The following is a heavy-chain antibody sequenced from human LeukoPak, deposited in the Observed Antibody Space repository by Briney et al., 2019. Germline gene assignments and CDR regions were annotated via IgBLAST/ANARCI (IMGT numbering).Heavy chain of an antibody. D-gene: IGHD2-15*01. CDR3: ARVVSPQVSPTSYYFYYYMDV. V-gene: IGHV4-4*09. J-gene: IGHJ6*03. Sequence: KTSETLSLTCSVSGGSISGYFWSWIRQPPGKGLEWIGNIYSSGSTNYNPSLKSRVTMSLYTSENQFSLNLGSVTAADAAIYFCARVVSPQVSPTSYYFYYYMDVWGKGTTVTISS. CDR2: IYSSGST. CDR1: GGSISGYF.